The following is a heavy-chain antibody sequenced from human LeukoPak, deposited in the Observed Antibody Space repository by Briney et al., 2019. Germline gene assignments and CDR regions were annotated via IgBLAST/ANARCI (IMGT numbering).Heavy chain of an antibody. D-gene: IGHD3-10*01. Sequence: PSETLSLTCAVYGGSFSGYYWSWIRQPPGKGLEWIGEINHSGSTNYNPSLKSRVTISVDTSKNQFSLKLSSVTAADTAVYYCARAIRGGAFDIWGQGTMVTVSS. J-gene: IGHJ3*02. CDR1: GGSFSGYY. CDR3: ARAIRGGAFDI. CDR2: INHSGST. V-gene: IGHV4-34*01.